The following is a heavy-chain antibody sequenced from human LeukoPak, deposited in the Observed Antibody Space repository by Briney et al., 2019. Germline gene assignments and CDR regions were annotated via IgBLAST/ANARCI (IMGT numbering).Heavy chain of an antibody. V-gene: IGHV3-23*03. Sequence: PGGSLRLSCAASGFTFSSYAMSWVRQAPGKGLEWVSVIYSGGSTYYADSVKGRFTISRDNSKNTLYLQMNSLRAEDTAVYYCARGGVGATRRFRYFDYWGQGTLVTVSS. D-gene: IGHD1-26*01. J-gene: IGHJ4*02. CDR1: GFTFSSYA. CDR3: ARGGVGATRRFRYFDY. CDR2: IYSGGST.